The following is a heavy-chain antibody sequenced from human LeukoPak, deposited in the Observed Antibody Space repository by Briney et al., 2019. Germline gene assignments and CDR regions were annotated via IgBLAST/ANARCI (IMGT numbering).Heavy chain of an antibody. Sequence: GASVKISCKTSGYSFTNYNLHWVRQAPGQRLEWMGIIKPSGDNTNNAQKFQGRVTMTSDTSTSTVYMELSSLKFEDTAVYYCARVRDGYNDVYDFWGQGTMVTVTS. D-gene: IGHD5-24*01. J-gene: IGHJ3*01. V-gene: IGHV1-46*01. CDR2: IKPSGDNT. CDR3: ARVRDGYNDVYDF. CDR1: GYSFTNYN.